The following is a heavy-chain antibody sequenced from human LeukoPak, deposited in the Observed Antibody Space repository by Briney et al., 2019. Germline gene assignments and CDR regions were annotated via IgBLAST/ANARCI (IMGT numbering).Heavy chain of an antibody. J-gene: IGHJ4*02. CDR3: ASFGGYPDY. V-gene: IGHV3-74*01. D-gene: IGHD3-16*02. Sequence: QTGGSLRLSCAASGFTFGSYWMQWVRPGPGEGQGWVSGINSEGSSTYYADSVKGRFTISRDNAKNTVYLQMNSLTAEDTAVYYCASFGGYPDYWGQGTLVTVSS. CDR1: GFTFGSYW. CDR2: INSEGSST.